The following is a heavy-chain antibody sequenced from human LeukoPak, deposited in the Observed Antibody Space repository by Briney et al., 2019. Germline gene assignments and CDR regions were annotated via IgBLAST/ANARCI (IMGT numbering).Heavy chain of an antibody. CDR3: VRASYYDSTGYVKDNFDY. D-gene: IGHD3-22*01. CDR2: IYSGGDT. Sequence: GGSLRLSCAASGFSVSTHFMSWVRQAPGKGLEWVSVIYSGGDTYYADSVKGRFTISRDHSNNTLYLQMNSLTAEDTAVYYCVRASYYDSTGYVKDNFDYWGQGTLVTVSS. J-gene: IGHJ4*02. V-gene: IGHV3-53*01. CDR1: GFSVSTHF.